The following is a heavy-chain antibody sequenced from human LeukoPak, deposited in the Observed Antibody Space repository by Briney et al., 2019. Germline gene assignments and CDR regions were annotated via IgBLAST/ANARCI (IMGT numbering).Heavy chain of an antibody. CDR3: AKGGGYDSGYYYMDV. D-gene: IGHD3-22*01. J-gene: IGHJ6*03. CDR2: ISSSGGST. V-gene: IGHV3-23*01. CDR1: GFTFSSYA. Sequence: GGSLRLSCAASGFTFSSYAMSWVRQAPGKGLEWVSAISSSGGSTYYADSVKGRFTISRDNSKNTLYLQMNSLRAEDTAVYYCAKGGGYDSGYYYMDVWGKGTTVTISS.